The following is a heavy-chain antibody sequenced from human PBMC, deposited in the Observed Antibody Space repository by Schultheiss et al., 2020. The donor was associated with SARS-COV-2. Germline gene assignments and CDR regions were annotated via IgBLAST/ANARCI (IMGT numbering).Heavy chain of an antibody. D-gene: IGHD3-10*01. J-gene: IGHJ5*02. CDR2: IYYSGST. CDR3: ARHWGAMVRGVLQDWFDP. CDR1: GGSISSGGYY. Sequence: SETLSLTCTVSGGSISSGGYYWSWIRQHPEKGLEWIGYIYYSGSTYYNPSLKSRVTISVDTSKNQFSLTLNSVTAADTATYYCARHWGAMVRGVLQDWFDPWGQGTLVTVSS. V-gene: IGHV4-31*03.